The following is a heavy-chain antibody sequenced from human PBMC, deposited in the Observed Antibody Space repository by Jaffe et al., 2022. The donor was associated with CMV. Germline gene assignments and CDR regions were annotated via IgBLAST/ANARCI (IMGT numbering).Heavy chain of an antibody. CDR1: GGSISSYY. J-gene: IGHJ6*03. CDR2: IYYSGST. D-gene: IGHD3-3*01. Sequence: QVQLQESGPGLVKPSETLSLTCTVSGGSISSYYWSWIRQPPGKGLEWIGYIYYSGSTNYNPSLKSRVTISVDTSKNQFSLKLSSVTAADTAVYYCARENGNYDFWSGYYATTYYYYMDVWGKGTTVTVSS. CDR3: ARENGNYDFWSGYYATTYYYYMDV. V-gene: IGHV4-59*01.